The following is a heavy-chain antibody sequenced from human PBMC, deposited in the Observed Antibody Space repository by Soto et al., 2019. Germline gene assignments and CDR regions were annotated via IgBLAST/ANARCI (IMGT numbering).Heavy chain of an antibody. D-gene: IGHD3-22*01. Sequence: ASVKVSCKASGYTFTGYYMHWVRQAPGQGLEWMGWINPNSGGTNYAQKFQGRVTTTRDTSISTAYMELSRLRSDDTAVYYCARDYDSSGYYQTLGYWGQGTLVTVSS. CDR1: GYTFTGYY. CDR2: INPNSGGT. J-gene: IGHJ4*02. V-gene: IGHV1-2*02. CDR3: ARDYDSSGYYQTLGY.